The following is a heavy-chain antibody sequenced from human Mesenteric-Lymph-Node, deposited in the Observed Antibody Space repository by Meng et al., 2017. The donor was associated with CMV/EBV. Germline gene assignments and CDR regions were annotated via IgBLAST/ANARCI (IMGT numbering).Heavy chain of an antibody. V-gene: IGHV3-21*01. J-gene: IGHJ3*02. CDR2: ISSSSSYI. CDR1: GFTFSSYS. Sequence: GESLKISCAASGFTFSSYSMNWVRQAPGKGLEWVSSISSSSSYIYYADSVKGRFTISRDNAKNSLYLQMNSLRAGDTAVYYCARDGGLGAFDIWGQGTMVTVSS. CDR3: ARDGGLGAFDI. D-gene: IGHD3-16*01.